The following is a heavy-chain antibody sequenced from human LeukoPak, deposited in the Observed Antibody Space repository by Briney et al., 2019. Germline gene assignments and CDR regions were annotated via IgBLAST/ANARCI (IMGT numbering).Heavy chain of an antibody. D-gene: IGHD2-15*01. Sequence: GGSLRLSCAASGFTVSSNYMSWVRQAPGKGLEWVSVIYSGGSTYYADSVKGRFTISRDNSKNTLYLQMNSLRAEDTAVYYCARGLSLGCSGGSCYSGEAFDIWGQGTMVTASS. J-gene: IGHJ3*02. CDR1: GFTVSSNY. CDR3: ARGLSLGCSGGSCYSGEAFDI. V-gene: IGHV3-66*01. CDR2: IYSGGST.